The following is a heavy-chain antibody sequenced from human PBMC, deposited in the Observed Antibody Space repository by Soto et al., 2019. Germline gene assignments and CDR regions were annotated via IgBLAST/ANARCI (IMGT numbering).Heavy chain of an antibody. D-gene: IGHD2-15*01. Sequence: WSLRLSCTGSGLPFSAYNMNWFRQAPGRVLEWASSIRVGSDRIYQPDSMKGRFTISRDDARNSVFLQINSLRDEDTAVYFCARSPRNGVRGAYSGEGALVTFCS. V-gene: IGHV3-21*06. CDR2: IRVGSDRI. CDR3: ARSPRNGVRGAY. CDR1: GLPFSAYN. J-gene: IGHJ4*02.